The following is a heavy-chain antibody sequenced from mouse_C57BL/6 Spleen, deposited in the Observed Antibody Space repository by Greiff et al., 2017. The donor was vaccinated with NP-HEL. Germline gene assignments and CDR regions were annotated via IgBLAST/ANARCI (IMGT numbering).Heavy chain of an antibody. V-gene: IGHV1-64*01. CDR2: IHPNSGST. CDR1: GYTFTSYW. D-gene: IGHD1-1*01. CDR3: ARGTTGWDY. J-gene: IGHJ2*01. Sequence: QVHVKQPGAELVKPGASVKLSCKASGYTFTSYWMHWVKQRPGQGLEWIGMIHPNSGSTNYNEKFKSKATLTVDKSSSTAYMQLSSLTSEDSAVYYCARGTTGWDYWGQGTTLTVSS.